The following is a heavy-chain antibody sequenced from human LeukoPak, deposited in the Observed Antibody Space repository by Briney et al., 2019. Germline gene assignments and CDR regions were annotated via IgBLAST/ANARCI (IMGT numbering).Heavy chain of an antibody. J-gene: IGHJ4*02. V-gene: IGHV3-7*01. CDR3: ARETYYGSGSYSDFALDY. D-gene: IGHD3-10*01. CDR1: GFTFSSYW. Sequence: PGGSLRLSCAASGFTFSSYWMNWVRQAPGKGLEWVVNINQDGSEKYYVDSGKGRFTISRDNAKNSLYLQMNSLRAEDTAVYYCARETYYGSGSYSDFALDYWGQGTLVTVSS. CDR2: INQDGSEK.